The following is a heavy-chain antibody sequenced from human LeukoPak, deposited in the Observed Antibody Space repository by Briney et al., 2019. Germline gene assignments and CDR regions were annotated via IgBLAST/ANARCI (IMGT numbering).Heavy chain of an antibody. CDR1: GDTLTESA. V-gene: IGHV1-18*01. D-gene: IGHD2-21*02. Sequence: GASVKVSCKLFGDTLTESAVHWVRQAPGKGLEWVGWISGDNGNTNYAQKLQGRVTMTTDTSTNTAYMLLRTLRSDDTAVYYCARVVVVPGGRKTYYYYGMDVWGQGTTVSVSS. CDR2: ISGDNGNT. CDR3: ARVVVVPGGRKTYYYYGMDV. J-gene: IGHJ6*02.